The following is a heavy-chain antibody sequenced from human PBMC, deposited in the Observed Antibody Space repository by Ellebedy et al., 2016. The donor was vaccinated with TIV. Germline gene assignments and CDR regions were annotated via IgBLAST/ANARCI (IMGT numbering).Heavy chain of an antibody. D-gene: IGHD5-12*01. Sequence: ASVKVSCKTSGYIFTSYYIHWVRQAPGQGLEWMGWISPYTGDTTYAQKFQGRVTLTTDTSTSTAYMELRSLRSDDTAVYYCARDMVQGMVARYLWFDYWGQGTLVTVSS. V-gene: IGHV1-18*04. CDR1: GYIFTSYY. CDR2: ISPYTGDT. J-gene: IGHJ4*02. CDR3: ARDMVQGMVARYLWFDY.